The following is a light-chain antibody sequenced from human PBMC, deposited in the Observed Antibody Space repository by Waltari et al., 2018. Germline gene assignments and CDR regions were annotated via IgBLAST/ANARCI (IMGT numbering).Light chain of an antibody. V-gene: IGLV2-14*03. Sequence: QSALTQPASVSGSPGQSITISCTGTSSDVGGYNYVSWYQQHPGKAPKLMIYDVSTRPSGVANRFSGSKSGNTASLTISGLQADDEADYYCSSYTSSSTHNVFGSGTKVTVL. CDR1: SSDVGGYNY. CDR3: SSYTSSSTHNV. J-gene: IGLJ6*01. CDR2: DVS.